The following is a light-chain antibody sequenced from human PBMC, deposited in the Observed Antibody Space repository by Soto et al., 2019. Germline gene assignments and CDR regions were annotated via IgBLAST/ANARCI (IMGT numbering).Light chain of an antibody. V-gene: IGKV3-15*01. CDR2: GAS. J-gene: IGKJ1*01. CDR1: QSVSSH. Sequence: EIVVTQSPATLSVSPGERATLSCRTSQSVSSHVAWYQQKPGQAPRLLIHGASTRATAIPARFSGSGSGTEFTLTIISLQSEDLAVYHCQQYGSSPSFGQGTKVEIK. CDR3: QQYGSSPS.